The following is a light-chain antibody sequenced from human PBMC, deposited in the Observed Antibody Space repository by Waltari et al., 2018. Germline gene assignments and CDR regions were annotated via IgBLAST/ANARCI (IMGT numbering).Light chain of an antibody. CDR2: DAS. Sequence: VLTQSPATLSLSPGEGATLSCRASQGCGTYLAWYQQTPGQAPRLLIYDASNRATGIPPRFSGSGSGTDFILTISSLEPEDFAVYYCQQRSGWPQTFGQGTNVEI. V-gene: IGKV3-11*01. CDR3: QQRSGWPQT. CDR1: QGCGTY. J-gene: IGKJ1*01.